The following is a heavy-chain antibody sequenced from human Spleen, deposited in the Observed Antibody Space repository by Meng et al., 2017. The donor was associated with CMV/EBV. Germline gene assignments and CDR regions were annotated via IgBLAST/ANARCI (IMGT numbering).Heavy chain of an antibody. CDR3: ARGTYGYQMIYGPDY. CDR2: SNGDGSST. J-gene: IGHJ4*02. D-gene: IGHD2-2*02. CDR1: GFTVSSDY. Sequence: GGSLRLSCAASGFTVSSDYMAWVRQAPGKGLEWVSRSNGDGSSTTYADSVEGRFTISRDNAKNTLYLQMNGLRVEDTAVYYCARGTYGYQMIYGPDYWGQGTLVTVSS. V-gene: IGHV3-74*01.